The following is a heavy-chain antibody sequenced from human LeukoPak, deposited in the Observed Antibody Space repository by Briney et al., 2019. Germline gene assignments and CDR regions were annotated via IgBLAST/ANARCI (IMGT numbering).Heavy chain of an antibody. CDR3: ARDGGFFDY. CDR2: IYYSGST. V-gene: IGHV4-39*02. CDR1: GGSISSSSYY. J-gene: IGHJ4*02. Sequence: SETLSLTCTVSGGSISSSSYYRSWIRQPAGKGLEWIGSIYYSGSTYYNPSLKSRVTISVDTSKNQFSLKLSSVTAADTAVYYCARDGGFFDYWGQGTLVAVSS. D-gene: IGHD3-16*01.